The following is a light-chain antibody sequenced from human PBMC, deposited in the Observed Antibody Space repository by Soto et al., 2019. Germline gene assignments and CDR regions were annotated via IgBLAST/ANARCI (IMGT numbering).Light chain of an antibody. V-gene: IGKV3-20*01. CDR2: GAS. CDR1: QSVDIGY. J-gene: IGKJ1*01. Sequence: EIVLTQSPGTLSLSPGERATLSCRASQSVDIGYLAWYQQKPGQAPRLLNYGASSRATGIPDRFSGRGSGTDFTLTISRLEPEDFAVYYCQQFGSLWTFGQGTRVELK. CDR3: QQFGSLWT.